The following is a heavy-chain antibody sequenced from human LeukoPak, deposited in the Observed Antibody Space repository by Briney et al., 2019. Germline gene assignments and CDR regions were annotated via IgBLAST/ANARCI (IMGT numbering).Heavy chain of an antibody. Sequence: ASVKVSCKASGGTFSSYAISWVRQSPGQGIEWMGGIIPIFGTANYAQKFQGRVTITADESTSTAYMELSSLRSEDTAVYYCARDRVVPAALGAFDIWGQRTMVTVSS. J-gene: IGHJ3*02. V-gene: IGHV1-69*01. CDR3: ARDRVVPAALGAFDI. D-gene: IGHD2-2*01. CDR2: IIPIFGTA. CDR1: GGTFSSYA.